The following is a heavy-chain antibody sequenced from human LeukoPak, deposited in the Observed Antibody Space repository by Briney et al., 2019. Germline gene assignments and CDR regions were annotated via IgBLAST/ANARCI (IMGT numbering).Heavy chain of an antibody. CDR1: GFTFKKHR. D-gene: IGHD1-1*01. V-gene: IGHV3-33*08. J-gene: IGHJ4*02. CDR3: ARDRSTRYFDY. Sequence: PGMPLRLPCAASGFTFKKHRMHCTRHFTGKGLEWVAVIWYYGRNQHYADSVKGRFTISRDNSKNMLYLQMNSLRDEDTAVYYCARDRSTRYFDYWGQGTLVTVSS. CDR2: IWYYGRNQ.